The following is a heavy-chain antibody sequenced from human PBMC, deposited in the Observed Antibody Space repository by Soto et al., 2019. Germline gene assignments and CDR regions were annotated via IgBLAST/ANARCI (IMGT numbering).Heavy chain of an antibody. J-gene: IGHJ4*02. Sequence: PGGSLRLSCAASGFTFSSYWMSWVRQAPGKGLEWVANIKQDGSEKYYVDSVKGRFTISRDNAKNSLYLQMNSLRAEDTAVYYCARDSRDWGSGWYYDYWGQGTLVTVSS. V-gene: IGHV3-7*01. CDR3: ARDSRDWGSGWYYDY. D-gene: IGHD6-19*01. CDR2: IKQDGSEK. CDR1: GFTFSSYW.